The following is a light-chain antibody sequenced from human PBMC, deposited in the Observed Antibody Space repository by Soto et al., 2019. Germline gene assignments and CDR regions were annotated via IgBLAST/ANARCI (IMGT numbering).Light chain of an antibody. J-gene: IGKJ5*01. CDR2: DAS. CDR1: QSVSSY. CDR3: QQRSNWPPVT. Sequence: EIVLTQSPATLSLSPGAGATLSCRASQSVSSYLAWYQQKPGQAPRLLIYDASNRATGIPARFSGSGSGTDFTLTISSLEPEDFAVYYCQQRSNWPPVTFGQGTRLEIK. V-gene: IGKV3-11*01.